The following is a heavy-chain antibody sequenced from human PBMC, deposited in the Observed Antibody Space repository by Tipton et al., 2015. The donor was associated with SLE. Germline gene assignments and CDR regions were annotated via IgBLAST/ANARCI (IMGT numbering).Heavy chain of an antibody. CDR2: ISYDGSNK. CDR1: GFSFSIYA. Sequence: SLRLSCAASGFSFSIYAVHWVRQAPGKGLEWVAVISYDGSNKNYADSVKGRFTISRDNSKNTLYLQMNGLRVDDTAVYYCARVPVRATGGFGRFRMDVWGEGTTVTVSS. D-gene: IGHD2-8*02. V-gene: IGHV3-30-3*01. CDR3: ARVPVRATGGFGRFRMDV. J-gene: IGHJ6*04.